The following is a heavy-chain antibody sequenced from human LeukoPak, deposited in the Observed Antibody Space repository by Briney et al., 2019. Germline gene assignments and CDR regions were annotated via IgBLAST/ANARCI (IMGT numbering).Heavy chain of an antibody. J-gene: IGHJ3*02. CDR3: ARRGSMGGSFVGAFDI. D-gene: IGHD1-26*01. V-gene: IGHV4-39*01. CDR1: GDSFSRNTYS. CDR2: IYYTGRT. Sequence: PSETLSLTCTVSGDSFSRNTYSWGWIRQPPGKGLEWIGSIYYTGRTFYSPSLKSRVTISADMSKNQFSLKLSSVTAADTAVYYCARRGSMGGSFVGAFDIWGQGTMVTVSS.